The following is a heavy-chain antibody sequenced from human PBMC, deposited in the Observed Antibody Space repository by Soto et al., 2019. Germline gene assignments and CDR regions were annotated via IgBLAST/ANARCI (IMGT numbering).Heavy chain of an antibody. Sequence: GGSLRLSCAASGFTFDDYAMHWVRQAPGKGLEWVSGISWNSGSIGYADSVKGRFTISRDNAKNSLYLQMNSLRAEDTALYYCAKEGVSVHDYGDHGESYYFDYWGQGTLVTVSS. CDR2: ISWNSGSI. D-gene: IGHD4-17*01. CDR1: GFTFDDYA. V-gene: IGHV3-9*01. J-gene: IGHJ4*02. CDR3: AKEGVSVHDYGDHGESYYFDY.